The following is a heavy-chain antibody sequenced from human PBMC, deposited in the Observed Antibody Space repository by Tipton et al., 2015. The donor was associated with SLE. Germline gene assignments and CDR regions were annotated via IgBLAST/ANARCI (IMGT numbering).Heavy chain of an antibody. Sequence: TLSLTCTVSGGSISTSYWSWIRQPPGKGLEWIGYIYYSGSTNYNPSLKSRVTISVDTSKNQFSLKLSSVTAADTAVYYCASSLPLDYYDSSGHGAFDIWGQGTMVTASS. D-gene: IGHD3-22*01. J-gene: IGHJ3*02. CDR2: IYYSGST. CDR1: GGSISTSY. V-gene: IGHV4-59*12. CDR3: ASSLPLDYYDSSGHGAFDI.